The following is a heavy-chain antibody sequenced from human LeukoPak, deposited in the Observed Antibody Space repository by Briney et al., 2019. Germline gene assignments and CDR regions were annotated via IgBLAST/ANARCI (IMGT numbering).Heavy chain of an antibody. CDR1: GFTFSSYS. CDR2: IYYSGST. CDR3: ARLRRGDPIEN. V-gene: IGHV4-39*07. D-gene: IGHD3-16*01. J-gene: IGHJ4*02. Sequence: PGGSLRLSCAASGFTFSSYSMNWIRQPPGKGLEWIGSIYYSGSTYYNPSLKSRVTISVDTSKNQFSLKLSSVTAADTAVYYCARLRRGDPIENWGQGTLVTVSS.